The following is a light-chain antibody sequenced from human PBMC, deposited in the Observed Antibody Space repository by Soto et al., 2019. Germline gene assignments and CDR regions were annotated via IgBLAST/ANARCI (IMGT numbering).Light chain of an antibody. CDR2: KAS. J-gene: IGKJ1*01. V-gene: IGKV1-5*03. CDR1: QSISSW. Sequence: IQMTQYPSTLSASVGDRVTITCRASQSISSWLAWYQQKPGKAPKLLIYKASSLESGVPSRFSGSGSGTEFTLTISSLQPDDFATYYCQQYNSLWTFGQGTKVEIK. CDR3: QQYNSLWT.